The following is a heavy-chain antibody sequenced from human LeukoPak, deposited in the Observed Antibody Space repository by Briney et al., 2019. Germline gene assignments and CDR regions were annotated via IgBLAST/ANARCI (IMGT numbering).Heavy chain of an antibody. CDR2: INPNSGGT. V-gene: IGHV1-2*02. CDR3: ARGSSWYYYGMDV. CDR1: GGTFSSYA. Sequence: ASVKVSCKASGGTFSSYAISWVRQAPGQGLEWMGWINPNSGGTNYAQRFQGRVTMTRDTSISTAYMELSRLRSDDTAVYYCARGSSWYYYGMDVWGQGTTVTVSS. D-gene: IGHD6-13*01. J-gene: IGHJ6*02.